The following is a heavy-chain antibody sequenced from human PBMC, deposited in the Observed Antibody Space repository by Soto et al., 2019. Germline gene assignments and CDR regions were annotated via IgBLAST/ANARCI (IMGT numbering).Heavy chain of an antibody. Sequence: QVQLVQSGAEVKKPGSSVKVSCKASGGTFSSYTISWVRQAPGQGLEWMGRIIPILGIANYAQKFQGRVTITEDKSTSTAYMELSSLRSEDTAVYYWARGKYGDYLFDYWGQGTLVTVSS. V-gene: IGHV1-69*02. CDR3: ARGKYGDYLFDY. CDR1: GGTFSSYT. J-gene: IGHJ4*02. D-gene: IGHD4-17*01. CDR2: IIPILGIA.